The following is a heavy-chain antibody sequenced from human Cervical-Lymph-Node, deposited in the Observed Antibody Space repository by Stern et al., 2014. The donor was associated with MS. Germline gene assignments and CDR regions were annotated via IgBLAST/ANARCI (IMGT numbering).Heavy chain of an antibody. CDR1: GFTLSSYG. J-gene: IGHJ6*02. D-gene: IGHD2-8*01. CDR3: ARGGFCTDAACYEFDGMDV. CDR2: ILYDXSNK. V-gene: IGHV3-33*01. Sequence: VHLVESGGGVVQPGTSLRLSCAASGFTLSSYGMHWVRQAPGKGLEWVALILYDXSNKYYADSVKGRFTISRDNSKDTVYLQMNSLRVEDTALYYCARGGFCTDAACYEFDGMDVWGQGTTVTVPS.